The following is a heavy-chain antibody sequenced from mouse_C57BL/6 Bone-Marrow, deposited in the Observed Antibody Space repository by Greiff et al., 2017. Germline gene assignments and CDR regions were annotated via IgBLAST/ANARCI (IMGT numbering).Heavy chain of an antibody. CDR1: GFNIKDDY. D-gene: IGHD2-1*01. J-gene: IGHJ2*01. Sequence: VQLQQSGAELVRPGASVKLSCTASGFNIKDDYMHWVKQRPEQGLEWIGWIDPENGDTEYASKFQGKATITAETSSNTAYLQLSSLTSEDTAFYYCTFYGNWGYWGRGTTLTVSS. CDR3: TFYGNWGY. CDR2: IDPENGDT. V-gene: IGHV14-4*01.